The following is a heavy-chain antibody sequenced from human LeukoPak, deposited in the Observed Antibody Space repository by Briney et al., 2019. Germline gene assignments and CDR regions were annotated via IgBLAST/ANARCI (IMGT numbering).Heavy chain of an antibody. Sequence: GGSLRLSCAASGFTFNSYVMTWVRQAPGKGLEWVSGISGSGGSSYYADSVKGRFTISRDNAKNSLYLQMNSLRAEDTAVYYCARVTGGYSTTDYWGQGTLVTVSS. J-gene: IGHJ4*02. CDR3: ARVTGGYSTTDY. CDR2: ISGSGGSS. V-gene: IGHV3-23*01. CDR1: GFTFNSYV. D-gene: IGHD6-13*01.